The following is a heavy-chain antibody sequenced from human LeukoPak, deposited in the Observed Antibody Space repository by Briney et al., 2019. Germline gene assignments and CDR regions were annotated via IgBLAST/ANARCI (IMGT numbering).Heavy chain of an antibody. CDR1: GYTFTGYY. CDR2: INPNSGGT. V-gene: IGHV1-2*02. Sequence: ASVKVSCRASGYTFTGYYMHWVRQAPGQGLEWMGWINPNSGGTNYAQKFQGRVTITRNTSISTAYMELSSLRSEDTAVYYCARTLYGSGSYSDYLGYWFDPWGQGTRVTVSS. J-gene: IGHJ5*02. D-gene: IGHD3-10*01. CDR3: ARTLYGSGSYSDYLGYWFDP.